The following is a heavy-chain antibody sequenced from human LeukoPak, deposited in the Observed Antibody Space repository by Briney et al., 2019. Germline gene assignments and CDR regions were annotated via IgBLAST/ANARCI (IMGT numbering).Heavy chain of an antibody. J-gene: IGHJ6*03. D-gene: IGHD3-10*01. CDR2: IIPIFGTA. Sequence: GSSVKVSCKASGGTFSSYAISWVRQAPGQGLEWMGRIIPIFGTANYAQKFQGRVTITTDESTSTAYMELRSLRSDDTAVYYCARVSFGYMDVWGKGTMVTVSS. CDR3: ARVSFGYMDV. V-gene: IGHV1-69*05. CDR1: GGTFSSYA.